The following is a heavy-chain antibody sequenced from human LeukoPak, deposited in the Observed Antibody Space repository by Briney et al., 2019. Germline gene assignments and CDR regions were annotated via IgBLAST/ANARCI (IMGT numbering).Heavy chain of an antibody. Sequence: GESLKISCKGSGYSFTSYWIGWVRQMPGKGLEWMGIIYPGDPDTRYSPSFQGQVTTSADKSISTAYLQWSSLKASDTAMYYCARPVRISSTPRPSWFDPWGQGTLVTVSS. V-gene: IGHV5-51*01. J-gene: IGHJ5*02. D-gene: IGHD6-13*01. CDR2: IYPGDPDT. CDR1: GYSFTSYW. CDR3: ARPVRISSTPRPSWFDP.